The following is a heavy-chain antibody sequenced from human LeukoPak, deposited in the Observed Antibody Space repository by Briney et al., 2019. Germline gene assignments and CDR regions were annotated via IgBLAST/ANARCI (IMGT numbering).Heavy chain of an antibody. J-gene: IGHJ4*02. CDR1: GFTFSNYA. CDR3: AKSPGYNWNYGYSDY. CDR2: ISGGGGIT. Sequence: PGGSLRLSCAASGFTFSNYATNWVRQAPGKGLEWVSGISGGGGITDYADSVKGRFAISRDNSKNTLYLQMNSLRAEDTAVYYCAKSPGYNWNYGYSDYWGQGTLVTVSS. D-gene: IGHD1-7*01. V-gene: IGHV3-23*01.